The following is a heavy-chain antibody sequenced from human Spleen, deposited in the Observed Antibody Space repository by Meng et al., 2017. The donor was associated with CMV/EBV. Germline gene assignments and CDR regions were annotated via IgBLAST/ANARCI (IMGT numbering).Heavy chain of an antibody. V-gene: IGHV3-11*01. D-gene: IGHD4-17*01. Sequence: GGSLRLSCAASGFTFSDHYMSWIRQAPGKGLEWVSYISDNGNTIYYADSVKGRFTISRDNAKDSLYLQMNSLKASDTAIYYCARRGMMTTRGYWFDPWGQGTLVTVSS. CDR3: ARRGMMTTRGYWFDP. CDR1: GFTFSDHY. CDR2: ISDNGNTI. J-gene: IGHJ5*02.